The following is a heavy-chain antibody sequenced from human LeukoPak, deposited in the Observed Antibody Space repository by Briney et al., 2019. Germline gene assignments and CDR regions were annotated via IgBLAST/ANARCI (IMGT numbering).Heavy chain of an antibody. CDR1: GGSFSGYY. D-gene: IGHD2-15*01. V-gene: IGHV4-34*01. CDR3: ARGVGGYSS. CDR2: INHSGST. J-gene: IGHJ5*02. Sequence: SETLSLTCAVYGGSFSGYYWSWIRQPPGKGLEWIGEINHSGSTNYNPSLKSRVTISVDTSKNQFSLKLSSVTAADTAVYYCARGVGGYSSWGQGTLVTVSS.